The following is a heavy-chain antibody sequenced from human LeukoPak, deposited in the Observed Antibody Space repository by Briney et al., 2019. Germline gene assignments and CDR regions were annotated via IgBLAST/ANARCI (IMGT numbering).Heavy chain of an antibody. CDR1: GFTFSSYA. CDR3: TRRSSAAGRQYFDY. Sequence: GGSLRLSCAASGFTFSSYAMSWVRQAPGKGLEWVSAISGSGGSTYYADSVKGRFTISRDNSKNTLYLQMNSLKTEDTAVYYCTRRSSAAGRQYFDYWGQGTLVTVSS. D-gene: IGHD6-13*01. J-gene: IGHJ4*02. V-gene: IGHV3-23*01. CDR2: ISGSGGST.